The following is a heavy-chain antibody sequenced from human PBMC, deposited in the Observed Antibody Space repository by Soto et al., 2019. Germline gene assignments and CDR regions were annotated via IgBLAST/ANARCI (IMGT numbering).Heavy chain of an antibody. J-gene: IGHJ5*02. CDR1: GGNITSSSYY. CDR2: IYYSGST. CDR3: ATQEVGGSYVYTFDP. V-gene: IGHV4-39*01. D-gene: IGHD1-26*01. Sequence: PSETQSLTSTVSGGNITSSSYYWGWIRQPPGKGLEWIGSIYYSGSTYYNPSLKSRVTISVDTSKNQFSLKLSSVTAADTAVYYCATQEVGGSYVYTFDPWGQGTLVTVSS.